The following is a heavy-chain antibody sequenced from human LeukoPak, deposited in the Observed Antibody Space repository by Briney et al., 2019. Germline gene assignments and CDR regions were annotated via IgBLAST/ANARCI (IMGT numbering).Heavy chain of an antibody. V-gene: IGHV3-48*01. D-gene: IGHD3-3*01. CDR1: GITFRIYH. CDR3: AKSFIAFFGFDP. J-gene: IGHJ5*02. CDR2: ISTSTSTI. Sequence: GGSLRLSCAVSGITFRIYHWNWARQAPGRGLEWVSFISTSTSTIYYADSVKGRFTISRDDAKNSLYLQMNSLRAEDTAVYYCAKSFIAFFGFDPWGQGTLVTVPS.